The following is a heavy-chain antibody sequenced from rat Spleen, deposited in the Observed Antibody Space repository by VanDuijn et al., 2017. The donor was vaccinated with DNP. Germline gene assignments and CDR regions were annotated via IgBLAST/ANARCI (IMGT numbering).Heavy chain of an antibody. CDR1: GFTFSDYY. V-gene: IGHV5-25*01. D-gene: IGHD1-4*01. Sequence: EVQVIESGGGFVQPGGSMKLSCEASGFTFSDYYMAWVRQAPKKGLEWVATISTSGGSTYYRDSMKGRFTISRDNAKSTLYLQMDSLRSEDTATYYCAGRPPPTRGPFDYWGQGVTVTVSS. CDR3: AGRPPPTRGPFDY. CDR2: ISTSGGST. J-gene: IGHJ2*01.